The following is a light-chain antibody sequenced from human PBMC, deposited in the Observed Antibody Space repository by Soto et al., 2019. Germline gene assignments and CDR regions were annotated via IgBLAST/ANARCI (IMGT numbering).Light chain of an antibody. CDR1: QSVSSSY. CDR2: DAS. Sequence: EIVLTQSPGTLSLSPGERATLSCRASQSVSSSYLAWYQQKPGQAPRLLISDASTRATGIPARFSGSGSGTDFTLTISSLEPEDFAVYYCQQRSNLVSFGPGTRLEIK. V-gene: IGKV3D-20*02. J-gene: IGKJ5*01. CDR3: QQRSNLVS.